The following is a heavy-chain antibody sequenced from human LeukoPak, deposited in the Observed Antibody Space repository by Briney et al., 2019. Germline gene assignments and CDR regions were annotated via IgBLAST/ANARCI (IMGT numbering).Heavy chain of an antibody. J-gene: IGHJ5*02. CDR1: GYTFTSYD. D-gene: IGHD1-26*01. CDR3: ARYYRRRKWFDP. CDR2: INPNSGNT. Sequence: ASVKVSCKASGYTFTSYDINWVRNATAQGLEWLGWINPNSGNTGYAQKFQGRVTMTRDTSISTAYMELSSLRSEDTAVYYCARYYRRRKWFDPWGQGTQVTVSS. V-gene: IGHV1-8*01.